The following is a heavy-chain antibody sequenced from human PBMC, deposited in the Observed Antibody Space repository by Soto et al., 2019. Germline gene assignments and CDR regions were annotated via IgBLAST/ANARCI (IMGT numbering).Heavy chain of an antibody. J-gene: IGHJ4*02. CDR2: INPNSDNT. Sequence: QVQLVQSGAGVKKPGASVKVSCKASGYTFTGYSIHWVRQTPGQGLEWMGWINPNSDNTHFSQRFQGRVTMTRDTSIITAYMDLSRLTSDDTAMYYCAREYCSGLGCSPYFDYWGQGTLVTVSS. CDR3: AREYCSGLGCSPYFDY. D-gene: IGHD2-15*01. CDR1: GYTFTGYS. V-gene: IGHV1-2*02.